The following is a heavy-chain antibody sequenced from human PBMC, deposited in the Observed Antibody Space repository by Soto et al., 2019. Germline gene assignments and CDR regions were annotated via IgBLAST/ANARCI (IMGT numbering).Heavy chain of an antibody. CDR3: ASEGATYYDFWSGNLDLDY. D-gene: IGHD3-3*01. V-gene: IGHV1-46*03. Sequence: ASVKVSCKASGYTFTSYYMHWVRQAPGQGLKWMGIINPSGGSTSYAQKFQGRVTMTRDTSTSTVYMELSSLRSEDTAVYYCASEGATYYDFWSGNLDLDYWGQGTLVTVSS. J-gene: IGHJ4*02. CDR1: GYTFTSYY. CDR2: INPSGGST.